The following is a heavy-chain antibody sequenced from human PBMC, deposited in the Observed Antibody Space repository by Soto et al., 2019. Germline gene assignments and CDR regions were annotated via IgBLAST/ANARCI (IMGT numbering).Heavy chain of an antibody. CDR3: AKDRDQLLYGDY. CDR2: ISGSGGST. D-gene: IGHD2-2*02. CDR1: GFTFSSYA. V-gene: IGHV3-23*01. Sequence: EVQLLESGGGLVQPGGSLRLSCAASGFTFSSYAMSWVRQAPGKGLEWVSAISGSGGSTYYADSGKGRFTISSDNSKNTLYLQMNSLRAEDTAVYYCAKDRDQLLYGDYWGQGTLVTVSS. J-gene: IGHJ4*02.